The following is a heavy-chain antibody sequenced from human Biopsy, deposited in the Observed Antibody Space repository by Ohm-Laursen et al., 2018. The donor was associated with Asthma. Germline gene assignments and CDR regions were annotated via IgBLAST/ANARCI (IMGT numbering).Heavy chain of an antibody. V-gene: IGHV3-30-3*01. J-gene: IGHJ4*02. CDR2: ITFDGSTQ. CDR3: LRDTLGYYFDI. Sequence: SLRLSCTASGFSFSDYYMTWMRQAPGKGLEWVAVITFDGSTQHYGDSVKGRFTISRDNSKNMLFLQMNSLRAEDTAVYYWLRDTLGYYFDIWGQGTQVTVSS. D-gene: IGHD6-13*01. CDR1: GFSFSDYY.